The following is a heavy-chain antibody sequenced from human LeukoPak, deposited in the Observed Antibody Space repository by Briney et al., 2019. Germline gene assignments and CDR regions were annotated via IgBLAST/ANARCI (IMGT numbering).Heavy chain of an antibody. Sequence: SETLSLTCDVYGGSFSGYYWSWIRQPPEKGLEWIGEINHSGSTNYNPSLKSRVTISVDTSKNQFSLQLNSVTPEDTAVYYCARGSHRSGSYSRPFDYWGQGTLVTVSS. J-gene: IGHJ4*02. CDR1: GGSFSGYY. V-gene: IGHV4-34*01. D-gene: IGHD1-26*01. CDR2: INHSGST. CDR3: ARGSHRSGSYSRPFDY.